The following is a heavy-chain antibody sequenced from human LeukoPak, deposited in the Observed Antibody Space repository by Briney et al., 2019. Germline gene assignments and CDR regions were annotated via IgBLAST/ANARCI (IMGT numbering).Heavy chain of an antibody. V-gene: IGHV3-21*01. CDR2: ISSNSSYI. Sequence: GGSLRLSCAASGFTFSSYSMNWVRQAPGKGLEWVSSISSNSSYIYYADSVKGRFTISRDNAKNSLYLQMNSLRAEDTAVCYCAREASGSLLSTDYMDVWGKGTTVTVSS. CDR3: AREASGSLLSTDYMDV. J-gene: IGHJ6*03. D-gene: IGHD1-26*01. CDR1: GFTFSSYS.